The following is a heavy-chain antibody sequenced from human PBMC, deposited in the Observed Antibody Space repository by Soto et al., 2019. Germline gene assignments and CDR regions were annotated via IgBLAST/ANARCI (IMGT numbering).Heavy chain of an antibody. Sequence: GGSLRLSCAASGFTFSSYAMHWVRQAPGKGLAWVAVISYDGSNKYYADSVKGRFTLSRDNSKNTLYLQMNSLRAEDTAVYYCARDGAYNWNYGRLGPYYYYGMDVWGQGTTVTVSS. CDR2: ISYDGSNK. CDR1: GFTFSSYA. D-gene: IGHD1-7*01. J-gene: IGHJ6*02. CDR3: ARDGAYNWNYGRLGPYYYYGMDV. V-gene: IGHV3-30-3*01.